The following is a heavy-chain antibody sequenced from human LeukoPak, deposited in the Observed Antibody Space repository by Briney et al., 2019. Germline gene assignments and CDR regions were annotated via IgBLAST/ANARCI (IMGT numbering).Heavy chain of an antibody. CDR1: GFTFSTCS. Sequence: GGSLRLSCAASGFTFSTCSMKWVRQAPGKALEWVSSISGSSYHIYYADSVKGRFTISRDDANNLLYLQMNSLRAEDTAVYYCASGTIVGARGADNWGQGTLVTVSS. V-gene: IGHV3-21*01. J-gene: IGHJ4*02. CDR3: ASGTIVGARGADN. CDR2: ISGSSYHI. D-gene: IGHD1-26*01.